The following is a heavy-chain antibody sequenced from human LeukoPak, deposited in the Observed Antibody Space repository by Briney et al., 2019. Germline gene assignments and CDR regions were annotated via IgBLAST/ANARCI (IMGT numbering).Heavy chain of an antibody. CDR1: GFTFSSYE. J-gene: IGHJ4*02. V-gene: IGHV3-21*01. CDR2: ITAGSSFI. CDR3: AREGYDSSRYHYYFDY. D-gene: IGHD3-22*01. Sequence: GGSLRLSCAASGFTFSSYEMNWVRQAPGKGLEWVSSITAGSSFIDYGDSVKGRFTISRDNAKNSMYLQMSSLRAEDTAVYYCAREGYDSSRYHYYFDYWGQGTLVTVSS.